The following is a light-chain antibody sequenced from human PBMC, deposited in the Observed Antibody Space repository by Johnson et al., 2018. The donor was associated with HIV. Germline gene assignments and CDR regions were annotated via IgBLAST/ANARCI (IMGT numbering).Light chain of an antibody. Sequence: QSVLTQPPSVSAAPGQKVTISCSGSYSNIGNNYVSWYQQLPGTAPKLLIYDNNKRPSGIPDRFSGSKSGTSATLGITGLQTGDEADYYCGTWDSSLSAVFGTGTKVTVL. CDR1: YSNIGNNY. CDR2: DNN. CDR3: GTWDSSLSAV. V-gene: IGLV1-51*01. J-gene: IGLJ1*01.